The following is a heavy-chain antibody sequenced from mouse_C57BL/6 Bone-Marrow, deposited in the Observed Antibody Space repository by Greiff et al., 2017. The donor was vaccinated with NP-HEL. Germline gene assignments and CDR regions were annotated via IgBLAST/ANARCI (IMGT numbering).Heavy chain of an antibody. V-gene: IGHV1-15*01. CDR2: IDPETGGT. D-gene: IGHD2-3*01. CDR1: GYTFTDYE. CDR3: TSDGYYPYWYFDV. Sequence: VKLVESGAELVRPGASVTLSCKASGYTFTDYEMHWVKQTPVHGLEWIGAIDPETGGTAYNQKFKGKAILTADKSSSTAYMELRSLTSEDSAVYYCTSDGYYPYWYFDVWGTGTTVTVSS. J-gene: IGHJ1*03.